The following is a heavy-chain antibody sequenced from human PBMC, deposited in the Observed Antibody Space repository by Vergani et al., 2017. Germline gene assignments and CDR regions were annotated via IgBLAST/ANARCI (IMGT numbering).Heavy chain of an antibody. D-gene: IGHD1-1*01. CDR2: IWYDGSNK. CDR1: GFTFSSYG. J-gene: IGHJ4*02. Sequence: VQLLESGGGLVQPGRSLRLSCAASGFTFSSYGMHWVRQAPGKGLEWVAVIWYDGSNKYYADSVKGRFTISRDNSKNTLYLQTNGLRAEDRAVYYCARETLEDFDYWGQGTLVTVSS. CDR3: ARETLEDFDY. V-gene: IGHV3-33*01.